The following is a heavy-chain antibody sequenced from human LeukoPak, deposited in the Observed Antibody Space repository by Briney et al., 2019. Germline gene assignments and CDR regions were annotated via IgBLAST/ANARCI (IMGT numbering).Heavy chain of an antibody. CDR1: GGSISSYY. CDR2: IYYSGST. D-gene: IGHD3-22*01. Sequence: SETLSLTCTVSGGSISSYYWSWIRQPPGKGLEWIGYIYYSGSTNYNPSLKSRVTISVDTSKNQFSLKLSSVTAADTAVYYCASDFYDSSGYNDAFDIWGQGTMVTVSS. J-gene: IGHJ3*02. CDR3: ASDFYDSSGYNDAFDI. V-gene: IGHV4-59*01.